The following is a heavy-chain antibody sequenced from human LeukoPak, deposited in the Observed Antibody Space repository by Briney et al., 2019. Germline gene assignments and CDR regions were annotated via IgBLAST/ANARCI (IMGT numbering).Heavy chain of an antibody. CDR2: IYYSGST. Sequence: SETLSLTCTVSGASNSSNKYYWGWIRQPPGKGLEWIGNIYYSGSTYYNPSLKSRVTISLDTSKSQLSLKLSSVTAADTAVYNCASSYDYVWGSYLGAFDYWGQGTLVSVSS. V-gene: IGHV4-39*07. J-gene: IGHJ4*02. CDR3: ASSYDYVWGSYLGAFDY. D-gene: IGHD3-16*02. CDR1: GASNSSNKYY.